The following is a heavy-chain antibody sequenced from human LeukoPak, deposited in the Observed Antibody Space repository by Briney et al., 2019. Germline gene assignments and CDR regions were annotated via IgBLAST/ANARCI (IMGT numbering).Heavy chain of an antibody. CDR3: ARERYDFWSGYYYYYGIDV. V-gene: IGHV4-4*07. CDR1: GGSISGSY. Sequence: SETLSLTCTVSGGSISGSYWDLIRQPSGKGLEWIGRIHTCGSTNYNPSLKSRVTMSIDRSKNQFFLTLTSVTAADTPVYYCARERYDFWSGYYYYYGIDVWGRGTTVTVSS. CDR2: IHTCGST. D-gene: IGHD3-3*01. J-gene: IGHJ6*02.